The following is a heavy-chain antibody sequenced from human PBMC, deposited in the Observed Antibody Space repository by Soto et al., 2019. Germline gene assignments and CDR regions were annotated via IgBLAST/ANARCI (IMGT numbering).Heavy chain of an antibody. V-gene: IGHV1-69*01. J-gene: IGHJ4*02. Sequence: QVQLVQSGAEVKKPGSSVKVSCKASGGTFSSYAISWVRQAPGQGLEWMGGLIPIFGTANYAQKFQGRVTITADESTSTAYMELSSLRSEDTAVYYCARVSGRKVYYYDSSGYLDYWGQGTLVTVSS. CDR1: GGTFSSYA. D-gene: IGHD3-22*01. CDR2: LIPIFGTA. CDR3: ARVSGRKVYYYDSSGYLDY.